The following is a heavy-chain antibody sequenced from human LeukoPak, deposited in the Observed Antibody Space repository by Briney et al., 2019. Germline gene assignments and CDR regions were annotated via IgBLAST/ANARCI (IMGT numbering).Heavy chain of an antibody. Sequence: PGGSLRLSCAASGFTFSSYAMSWVRQAPGKGLVWFSRIKTDGSRTMYADFLQGRFTISRDTAKNTLFLQMNSLRAEDTAVYYCAREAQVGGALQSWGQGTLVTVSS. CDR1: GFTFSSYA. V-gene: IGHV3-74*03. D-gene: IGHD1-26*01. CDR2: IKTDGSRT. J-gene: IGHJ5*02. CDR3: AREAQVGGALQS.